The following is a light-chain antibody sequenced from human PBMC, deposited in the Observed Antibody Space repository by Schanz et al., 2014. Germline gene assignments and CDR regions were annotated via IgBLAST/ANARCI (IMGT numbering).Light chain of an antibody. CDR1: SSDVGGYNY. Sequence: QSALTQPPSASGSPGQSVTISCTGTSSDVGGYNYVSWYQQHPGKAPKLMIYEVSERPSGVPDRFSGSKSGTSASLAISGLQSEDEADYYCAAWDDSLNGLYVFGTGTKLTVL. CDR3: AAWDDSLNGLYV. V-gene: IGLV2-8*01. J-gene: IGLJ1*01. CDR2: EVS.